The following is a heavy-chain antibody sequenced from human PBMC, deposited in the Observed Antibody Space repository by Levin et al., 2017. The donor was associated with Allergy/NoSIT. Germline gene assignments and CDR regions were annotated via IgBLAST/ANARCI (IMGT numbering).Heavy chain of an antibody. CDR2: ISGSGGST. Sequence: GGSLRLSCAASGFTFSSYAMSWVRQAPGKGLEWVSAISGSGGSTYYADSVKGRFTISRDNSKNTLYLQMNSLRAEDTAVYYCAKDLWRYYDSSGYYFAAFDIWGQGTMVTVSS. CDR3: AKDLWRYYDSSGYYFAAFDI. D-gene: IGHD3-22*01. V-gene: IGHV3-23*01. CDR1: GFTFSSYA. J-gene: IGHJ3*02.